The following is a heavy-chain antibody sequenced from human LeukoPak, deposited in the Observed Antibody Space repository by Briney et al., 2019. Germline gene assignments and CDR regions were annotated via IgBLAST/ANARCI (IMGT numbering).Heavy chain of an antibody. CDR2: ISGSGGST. CDR3: AKAGEAAIHNWFDP. CDR1: GFTFSSYA. V-gene: IGHV3-23*01. D-gene: IGHD3-10*01. Sequence: PGGSLRLSCAASGFTFSSYAMSWVRQAPGKGLEWVSAISGSGGSTYYADSVKGRFTISRDNSKNTLYLQMNSLRAEHTAVYYCAKAGEAAIHNWFDPWGQGTLVTVSS. J-gene: IGHJ5*02.